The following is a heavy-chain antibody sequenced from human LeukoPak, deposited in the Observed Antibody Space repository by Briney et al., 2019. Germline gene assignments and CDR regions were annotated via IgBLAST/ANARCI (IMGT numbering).Heavy chain of an antibody. CDR2: INPSGGST. V-gene: IGHV1-46*01. Sequence: ASVKVSCKASGYTFTNYYMHWVRQAPGQGLEWMGLINPSGGSTSYAEKFQGRVIMTRDMSTTTDYMELSSLRSEDTAVYYCAREYSGSYLSYFVYWGQGTLVTVSS. D-gene: IGHD1-26*01. CDR1: GYTFTNYY. CDR3: AREYSGSYLSYFVY. J-gene: IGHJ4*02.